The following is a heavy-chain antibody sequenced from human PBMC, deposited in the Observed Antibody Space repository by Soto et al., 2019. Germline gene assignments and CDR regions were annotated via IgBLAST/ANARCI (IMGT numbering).Heavy chain of an antibody. CDR3: AKSGSIFGVVIIQDYMDV. J-gene: IGHJ6*03. Sequence: GGSLRLSCAASGFTFSSYAMSWVRQTPGKGLEWVSTISTSGGSTYYADSVKGRFTISRDKSKNTLYLQMNSLRAEDTALYYCAKSGSIFGVVIIQDYMDVWGKGTTVTVSS. CDR1: GFTFSSYA. CDR2: ISTSGGST. V-gene: IGHV3-23*01. D-gene: IGHD3-3*01.